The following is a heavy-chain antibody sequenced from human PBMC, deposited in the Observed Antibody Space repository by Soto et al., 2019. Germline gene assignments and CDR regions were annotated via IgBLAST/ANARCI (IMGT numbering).Heavy chain of an antibody. V-gene: IGHV5-10-1*01. CDR1: GHTLSNYW. CDR3: ARDYYYGSGSYLTYYTCGMDV. CDR2: VDPTDSHT. J-gene: IGHJ6*02. Sequence: GESLKISCKGSGHTLSNYWISWVRQMPGKGLEWMGRVDPTDSHTNYSPSFQGHVTISADKSISTAYLQWTSLKASDTAMYYCARDYYYGSGSYLTYYTCGMDVWGQGTTVTVSS. D-gene: IGHD3-10*01.